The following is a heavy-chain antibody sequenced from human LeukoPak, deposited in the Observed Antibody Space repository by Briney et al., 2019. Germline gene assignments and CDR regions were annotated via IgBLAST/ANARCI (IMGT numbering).Heavy chain of an antibody. CDR2: INHSGST. CDR3: ARLRAWGSYRYAFDI. CDR1: GGSFSGYY. J-gene: IGHJ3*02. D-gene: IGHD3-16*01. Sequence: SETLSLTCAVYGGSFSGYYWSWIRQPPGKGLERIGEINHSGSTNYNPSLKSRVTISVDTSKNQFSLKLSSVTAADTAVYYCARLRAWGSYRYAFDIWGQGTMVTVSS. V-gene: IGHV4-34*01.